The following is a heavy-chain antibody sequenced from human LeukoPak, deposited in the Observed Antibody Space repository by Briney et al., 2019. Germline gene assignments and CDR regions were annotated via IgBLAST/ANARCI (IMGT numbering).Heavy chain of an antibody. V-gene: IGHV4-38-2*02. Sequence: PSETLSLTCTVSGYSISNGYYWGWIRQPPGKGLEWIGSIYHSGSTYYNPSLKSRVTMSVDKSKNQFSLKLNSVTAADTAVYYCARDVGSRSPGYWGQGTLVTVSS. J-gene: IGHJ4*02. D-gene: IGHD2-15*01. CDR1: GYSISNGYY. CDR3: ARDVGSRSPGY. CDR2: IYHSGST.